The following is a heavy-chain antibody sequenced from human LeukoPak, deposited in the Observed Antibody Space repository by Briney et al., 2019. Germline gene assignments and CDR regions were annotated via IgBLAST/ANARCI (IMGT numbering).Heavy chain of an antibody. CDR3: ASSPAYSSSWYAIDN. J-gene: IGHJ4*02. CDR1: GFTFTNYD. CDR2: IGTAGDT. V-gene: IGHV3-13*01. Sequence: GGSLRLSGAASGFTFTNYDMPWVRHAAGKGLEWVSAIGTAGDTYYPGSVKGRFTISRENAKNSLYLQMNSLSAGDTAVYYCASSPAYSSSWYAIDNWGQGTLVTVSS. D-gene: IGHD6-13*01.